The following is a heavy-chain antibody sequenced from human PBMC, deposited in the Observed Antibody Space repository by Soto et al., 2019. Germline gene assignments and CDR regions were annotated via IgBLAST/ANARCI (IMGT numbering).Heavy chain of an antibody. CDR1: GDSITSSSHY. Sequence: QLQLQESGPGLVKPSETLSLTCTVSGDSITSSSHYWGWIRQPPGKGLECIANIYYDGNTYYNPSLKSRVAISLDTSKNQLSLGLNSVTAADTAVYYCARSSIEPRVFMYPFDSWGQGTLVTVSS. J-gene: IGHJ4*02. V-gene: IGHV4-39*01. CDR2: IYYDGNT. CDR3: ARSSIEPRVFMYPFDS. D-gene: IGHD6-6*01.